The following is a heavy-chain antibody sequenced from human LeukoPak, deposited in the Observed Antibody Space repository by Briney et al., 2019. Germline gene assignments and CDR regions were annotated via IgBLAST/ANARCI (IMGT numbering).Heavy chain of an antibody. CDR3: ARDLHYYDSSGHNWFDP. CDR1: GGSISSYS. J-gene: IGHJ5*02. V-gene: IGHV4-4*07. D-gene: IGHD3-22*01. CDR2: IYSSGST. Sequence: SETLSLTCTVSGGSISSYSWSWIRQPAGKGLVWIGHIYSSGSTNYNPSLKSRVTMSVDTSKNQFSLKLRSVTAADTAVYYCARDLHYYDSSGHNWFDPWGQGTLVTVSS.